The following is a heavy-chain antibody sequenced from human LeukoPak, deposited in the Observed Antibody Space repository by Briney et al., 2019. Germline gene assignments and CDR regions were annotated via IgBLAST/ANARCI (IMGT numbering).Heavy chain of an antibody. J-gene: IGHJ4*02. CDR3: SSGGYCNSTSCYGEN. Sequence: WGSLTLSCAASGFTFSGSAMHWVRQAPGKGLEWVGRIRSKVNSYATAYAASVKGRFTISREDSKNTAYLPMNSLKTEDTSVYYCSSGGYCNSTSCYGENCGQGNLVTVSS. D-gene: IGHD2-2*01. CDR1: GFTFSGSA. CDR2: IRSKVNSYAT. V-gene: IGHV3-73*01.